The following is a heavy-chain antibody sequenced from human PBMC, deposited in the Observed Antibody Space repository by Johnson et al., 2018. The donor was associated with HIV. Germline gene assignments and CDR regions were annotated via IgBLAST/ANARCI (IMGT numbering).Heavy chain of an antibody. V-gene: IGHV3-66*03. CDR2: IYSGGST. Sequence: VQLVESGGGLIQPGGSLRLSCAASGFTVSSNYMSWVRQAPGKGLEWVSVIYSGGSTYYADSVKGRFTISRANSKNTLYLQMNSLRGDDTAIYYCQKHNFGNYVSRALDIWGQGTMVTVSS. D-gene: IGHD4-17*01. CDR3: QKHNFGNYVSRALDI. CDR1: GFTVSSNY. J-gene: IGHJ3*02.